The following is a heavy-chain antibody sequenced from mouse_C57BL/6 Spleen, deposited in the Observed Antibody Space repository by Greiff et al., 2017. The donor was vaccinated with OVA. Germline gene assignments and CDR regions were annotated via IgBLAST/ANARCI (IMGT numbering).Heavy chain of an antibody. CDR1: GYAFSSSW. CDR2: IYPGDGDT. Sequence: QVQLKESGPELVKPGASVKISCKASGYAFSSSWMNWVKQRPGKGLEWIGRIYPGDGDTNYNGKFKGKATLTADKSSSTAYMQLSSLTSEDSAVYFCARPYGNGFAYWGQGTLVTVSA. D-gene: IGHD2-1*01. J-gene: IGHJ3*01. V-gene: IGHV1-82*01. CDR3: ARPYGNGFAY.